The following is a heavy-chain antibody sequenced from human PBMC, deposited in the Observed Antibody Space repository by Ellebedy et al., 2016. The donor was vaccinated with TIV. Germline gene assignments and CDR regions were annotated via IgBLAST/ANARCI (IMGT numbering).Heavy chain of an antibody. CDR3: ATKHCTGGNCHHPTFDY. CDR1: GFTFSSYV. V-gene: IGHV3-23*01. J-gene: IGHJ4*02. Sequence: LSLTCXASGFTFSSYVMTWVRQAPGKGLEWVSTITTHGRDTYYADSVEGRVTMTSDTSISTAYMELDRLRSDDTAVYYCATKHCTGGNCHHPTFDYWGQGTLVTVSS. CDR2: ITTHGRDT. D-gene: IGHD2-8*02.